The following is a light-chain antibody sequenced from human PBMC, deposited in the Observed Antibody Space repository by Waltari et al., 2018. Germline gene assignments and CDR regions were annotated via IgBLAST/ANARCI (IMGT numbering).Light chain of an antibody. Sequence: QSVLTQPPSVSGAPGQRVTISGTGSSSNIGAGYDVHWYQQLPGAAPKLLIYGNSNRHSGVPDRFSGSKSGTSASLAITGLQAEDEADYYCQSYDSSLSGSYVFGTGTKVTVL. CDR1: SSNIGAGYD. CDR3: QSYDSSLSGSYV. CDR2: GNS. J-gene: IGLJ1*01. V-gene: IGLV1-40*01.